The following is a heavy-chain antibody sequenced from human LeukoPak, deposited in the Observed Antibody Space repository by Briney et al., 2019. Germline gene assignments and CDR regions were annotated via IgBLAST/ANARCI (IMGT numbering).Heavy chain of an antibody. D-gene: IGHD2-2*01. V-gene: IGHV3-11*04. CDR3: ARERGGYCTGTSCSNAIDY. CDR2: ISSSGSTI. J-gene: IGHJ4*02. CDR1: GFTFSDYY. Sequence: PGGSLRLSCAASGFTFSDYYMSWIRQAPGKGLEWVSYISSSGSTIYYADSVKGRFTISRDNAKNSLYLQVNSLRAEDTAVYYCARERGGYCTGTSCSNAIDYWGQGTLVTVSS.